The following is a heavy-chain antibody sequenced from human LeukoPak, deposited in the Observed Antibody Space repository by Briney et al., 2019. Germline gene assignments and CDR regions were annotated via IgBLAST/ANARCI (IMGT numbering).Heavy chain of an antibody. CDR2: INPNSGGT. J-gene: IGHJ3*02. V-gene: IGHV1-2*04. Sequence: ASVKVSCKASGYTFTGYYMHWVRQAPGQGLEWMEWINPNSGGTNYAQKFQGWVTMTRDTSISTAYMELSRLRSDDTAVYYCAREGPQYYDILTGPSDAFDIWGQGTMVTVSS. CDR3: AREGPQYYDILTGPSDAFDI. D-gene: IGHD3-9*01. CDR1: GYTFTGYY.